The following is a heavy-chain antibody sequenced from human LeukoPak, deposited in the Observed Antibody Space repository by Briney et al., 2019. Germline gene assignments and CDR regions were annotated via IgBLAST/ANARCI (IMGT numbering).Heavy chain of an antibody. Sequence: GGSLRLSCAAYGFTFSSYWMSWVRQAPGKGLEWVANIKQDGSEKYYVDSVKGRFTISRDNAKNSLYLQMNSLRAEDTAVYYCARDQKESRYYDFWSGYPYGWFDPWGQGTLVTVSS. CDR1: GFTFSSYW. CDR2: IKQDGSEK. J-gene: IGHJ5*02. V-gene: IGHV3-7*01. D-gene: IGHD3-3*01. CDR3: ARDQKESRYYDFWSGYPYGWFDP.